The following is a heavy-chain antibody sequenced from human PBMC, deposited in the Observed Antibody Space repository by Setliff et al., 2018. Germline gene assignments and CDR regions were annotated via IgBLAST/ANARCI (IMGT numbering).Heavy chain of an antibody. CDR3: AREVVYRFSSSWYPPTYFDS. CDR1: GGSISSSNW. J-gene: IGHJ4*02. D-gene: IGHD6-13*01. Sequence: SETLSLTCAVSGGSISSSNWWNWVRQPPGKGLEWIWEIYHSGSTKYNPSLKNRVTISVDTSKKQSSLKLNSMTAADTTMYYCAREVVYRFSSSWYPPTYFDSWGQGILVTVSS. V-gene: IGHV4-4*02. CDR2: IYHSGST.